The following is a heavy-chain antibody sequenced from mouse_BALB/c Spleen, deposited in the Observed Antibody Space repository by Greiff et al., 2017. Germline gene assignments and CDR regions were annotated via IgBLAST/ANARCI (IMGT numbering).Heavy chain of an antibody. V-gene: IGHV2-2*02. CDR2: IWSGGST. CDR1: GFSLTSYG. J-gene: IGHJ4*01. CDR3: ARNPFYGSSYAMDY. Sequence: VKLQESGPGLVQPSQSLSITCTVSGFSLTSYGVHWVRQSPGKGLEWLGVIWSGGSTDYNAAFISRLSISKDNSKSQVFFKMNSLQANDTAIYYCARNPFYGSSYAMDYWGQGTSVTVSS. D-gene: IGHD1-1*01.